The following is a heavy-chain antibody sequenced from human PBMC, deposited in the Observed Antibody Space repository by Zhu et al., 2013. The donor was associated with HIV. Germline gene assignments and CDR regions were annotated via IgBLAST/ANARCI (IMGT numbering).Heavy chain of an antibody. CDR1: GFTFSSYA. CDR2: ISYDGSNK. Sequence: VQLVESGGGVVQPGRSLRLSCAASGFTFSSYAMHWVRQAPGKGLEWVAVISYDGSNKYYADSVKGRFTISRDNAKNSLYLQMNSLRAEDTAVYYCARVAVAATEDYYYYYMDVWGQRDHGHRLL. CDR3: ARVAVAATEDYYYYYMDV. V-gene: IGHV3-30-3*01. J-gene: IGHJ6*03. D-gene: IGHD2-15*01.